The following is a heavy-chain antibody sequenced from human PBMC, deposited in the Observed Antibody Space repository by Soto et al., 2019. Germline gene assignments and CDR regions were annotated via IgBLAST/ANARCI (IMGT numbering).Heavy chain of an antibody. CDR1: GGSFSGYY. V-gene: IGHV4-34*01. D-gene: IGHD2-15*01. CDR2: INHSGST. CDR3: ARAPLRGGVAAYYRDV. Sequence: SETLSLTCAVYGGSFSGYYWSWIRQPPGKGLEWIGEINHSGSTNYNPSLKSRVTISVDTSKNQFSLKLSSVTAADTAVYYCARAPLRGGVAAYYRDVGGKGTRVT. J-gene: IGHJ6*03.